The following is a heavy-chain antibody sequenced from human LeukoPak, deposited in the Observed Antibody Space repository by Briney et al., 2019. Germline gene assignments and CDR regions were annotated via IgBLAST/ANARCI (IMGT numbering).Heavy chain of an antibody. Sequence: PGRSLRLSCAASGFTFSRNGMHWVRQAPGKGLEWVGRIKSKTDGGTTDYAAPVKGRFTISRDDSNNTLYLQMNSLKTEDTAVYYCTTPAGGYGYWGQGTLVTVSS. J-gene: IGHJ4*02. V-gene: IGHV3-15*01. CDR1: GFTFSRNG. D-gene: IGHD5-18*01. CDR3: TTPAGGYGY. CDR2: IKSKTDGGTT.